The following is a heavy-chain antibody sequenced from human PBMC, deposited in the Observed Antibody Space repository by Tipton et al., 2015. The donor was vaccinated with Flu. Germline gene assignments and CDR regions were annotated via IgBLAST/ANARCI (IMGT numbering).Heavy chain of an antibody. CDR1: GASISGSSFY. J-gene: IGHJ3*02. Sequence: LRLSCSVSGASISGSSFYWAWIRQPPGKGLEWIGTISSSGDTSYTPSLKSRSTISVDTSKNQVSLRVTSVTAADTAMYYCATGPPNALLWFGGLSDAFDIWGLGTMVSVSS. D-gene: IGHD3-10*01. CDR3: ATGPPNALLWFGGLSDAFDI. CDR2: ISSSGDT. V-gene: IGHV4-39*07.